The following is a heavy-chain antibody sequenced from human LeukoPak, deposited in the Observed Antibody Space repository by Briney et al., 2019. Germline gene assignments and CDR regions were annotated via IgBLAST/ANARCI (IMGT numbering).Heavy chain of an antibody. CDR1: GGSISNYY. CDR3: ARVIVGAKKGFDY. Sequence: SETLSLTCTVSGGSISNYYWSWIRQPPGKGLEYIGYIHYSGSTNYNPSLKSRVTISVDTSKNQFSLKLSPVTAADTAVYYCARVIVGAKKGFDYWGQGTLVTVSS. D-gene: IGHD1-26*01. V-gene: IGHV4-59*12. J-gene: IGHJ4*02. CDR2: IHYSGST.